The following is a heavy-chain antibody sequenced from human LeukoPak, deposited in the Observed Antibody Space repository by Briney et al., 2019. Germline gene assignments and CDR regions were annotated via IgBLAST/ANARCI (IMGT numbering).Heavy chain of an antibody. CDR1: GYTFNRYG. V-gene: IGHV1-18*01. CDR3: ARDAGDSSGYYYGSFDY. J-gene: IGHJ4*02. D-gene: IGHD3-22*01. Sequence: ASVKVSCKASGYTFNRYGITWARQAPGQGLEWMGWISAHNSDRHYAQNFQGRVTMTTDATTSTAFMEVINLRSDDTAVYYCARDAGDSSGYYYGSFDYWGQGTLVTVSS. CDR2: ISAHNSDR.